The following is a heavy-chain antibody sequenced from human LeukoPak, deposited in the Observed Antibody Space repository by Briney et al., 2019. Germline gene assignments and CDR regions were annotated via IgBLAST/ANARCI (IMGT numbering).Heavy chain of an antibody. CDR2: IYSSGST. Sequence: SETLSLTCTVSGGPMSRHYWSWIRQPAGKGLEWIGRIYSSGSTFYNNSLKSRVTMSVDTSKNQFSLKLSSVTAADTAVYYCARGMQDWGQGTLVTVSS. J-gene: IGHJ4*02. CDR1: GGPMSRHY. CDR3: ARGMQD. V-gene: IGHV4-4*07.